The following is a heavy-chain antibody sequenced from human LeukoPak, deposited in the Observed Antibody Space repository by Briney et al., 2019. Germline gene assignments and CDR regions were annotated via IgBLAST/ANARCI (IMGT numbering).Heavy chain of an antibody. CDR3: TRLRLASCGGDCSTDAFDI. V-gene: IGHV3-73*01. J-gene: IGHJ3*02. Sequence: GGSLRLSCAASGFNLSGSAVHWARQASGKGLEWVGRIRSKHNSYATAYAASVKGRFTISREDSKNTAYLQMNSLKSEDTAVYYCTRLRLASCGGDCSTDAFDIWGQGTMVTVSS. CDR1: GFNLSGSA. D-gene: IGHD2-21*02. CDR2: IRSKHNSYAT.